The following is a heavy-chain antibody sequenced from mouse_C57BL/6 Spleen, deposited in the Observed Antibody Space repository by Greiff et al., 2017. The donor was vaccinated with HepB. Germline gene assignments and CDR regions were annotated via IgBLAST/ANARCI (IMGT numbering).Heavy chain of an antibody. CDR1: GYTFTSYW. CDR3: ARGDGYYVGFDY. Sequence: QVQLQQPGTELVKPGASVKLSCKASGYTFTSYWMHWVKQRPGQGLEWNGNINPSNGGTNYNEKFKSKATLTVDKSSSTAYMQLSSLTSEDSAVYYCARGDGYYVGFDYWGQGTTLTVSS. J-gene: IGHJ2*01. V-gene: IGHV1-53*01. D-gene: IGHD2-3*01. CDR2: INPSNGGT.